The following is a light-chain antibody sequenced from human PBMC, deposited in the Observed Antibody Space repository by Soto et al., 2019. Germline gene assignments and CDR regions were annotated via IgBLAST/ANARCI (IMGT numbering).Light chain of an antibody. CDR3: QQYNNWPWT. J-gene: IGKJ1*01. Sequence: EIVMTQSPATLSLSPGERATLSCRASESVGTNLAWYQQKAGQAPRLLIYGASTRATGIPARFSGSGSGTDFTLTISSLQSEDFAVYYCQQYNNWPWTFGQGTKVDIK. V-gene: IGKV3-15*01. CDR1: ESVGTN. CDR2: GAS.